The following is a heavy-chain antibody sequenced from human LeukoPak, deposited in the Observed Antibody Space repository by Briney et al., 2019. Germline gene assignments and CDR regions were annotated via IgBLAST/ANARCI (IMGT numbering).Heavy chain of an antibody. CDR1: GYTLTELS. J-gene: IGHJ4*02. CDR3: VRGSGSLGFDY. V-gene: IGHV1-2*02. D-gene: IGHD1-26*01. Sequence: GASVKVSCKVSGYTLTELSMHWVRQAPGQGLEWMGWINPNSGGTNYAQKFQGRVTMTRDTSISTAYMELSRLRSDDTAVYYCVRGSGSLGFDYWSQGSLVTVS. CDR2: INPNSGGT.